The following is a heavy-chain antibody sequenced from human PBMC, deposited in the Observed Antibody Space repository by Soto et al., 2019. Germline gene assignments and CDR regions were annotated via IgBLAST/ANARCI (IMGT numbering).Heavy chain of an antibody. J-gene: IGHJ4*01. V-gene: IGHV2-5*02. CDR3: AHAGDYDLLTFDH. D-gene: IGHD4-17*01. CDR2: LYWDDDK. Sequence: QITLKESGPTLVRPAQTLTLTCDFSGFSLSTYHMGVAWIRQPPGKALECLALLYWDDDKRYSPSLKDRIAISKDTSNNHVVLTITNIDPGDSATYFCAHAGDYDLLTFDHWGPGTLVTVSS. CDR1: GFSLSTYHMG.